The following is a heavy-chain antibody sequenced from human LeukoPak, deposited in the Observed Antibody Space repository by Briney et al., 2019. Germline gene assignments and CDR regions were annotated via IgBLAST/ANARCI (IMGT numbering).Heavy chain of an antibody. J-gene: IGHJ5*02. CDR1: GYTFTGYY. CDR3: ARDGGYSSGWYFNWFDP. V-gene: IGHV1-2*02. Sequence: ASVKVSCKASGYTFTGYYMHWVRQAPGQGLEWMGWINPSSGGTNYAQKFQGRVTMTRDTSISTAYMELSRLRSDDTAVYYCARDGGYSSGWYFNWFDPWGQGTLVTASS. CDR2: INPSSGGT. D-gene: IGHD6-19*01.